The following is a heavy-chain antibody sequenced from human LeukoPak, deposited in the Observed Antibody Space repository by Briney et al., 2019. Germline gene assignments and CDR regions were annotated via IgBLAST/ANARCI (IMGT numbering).Heavy chain of an antibody. CDR2: IYYSGST. CDR1: GGSISSGGYY. CDR3: ARGVMAGYIPHPVDY. D-gene: IGHD5-24*01. Sequence: PSQTLSLTCTVSGGSISSGGYYWSWIRQHPGKGLEWIGYIYYSGSTYYNPSLKSRVTISVDTSKNQISLKLSSVTAADTAVYYCARGVMAGYIPHPVDYWGQGTLVTVSS. V-gene: IGHV4-31*03. J-gene: IGHJ4*02.